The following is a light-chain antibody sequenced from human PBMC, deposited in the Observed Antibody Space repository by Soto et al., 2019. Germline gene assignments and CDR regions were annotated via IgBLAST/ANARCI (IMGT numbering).Light chain of an antibody. CDR2: GAS. CDR1: QSVSSSY. V-gene: IGKV3-20*01. CDR3: QQYGSSPLT. J-gene: IGKJ4*01. Sequence: DTVLTQSPGTLSLSPGERATLSCRASQSVSSSYLAWYQQKPGQAPRLLIYGASSRATGIPDGFSGSGSGTDFTLTISRLEPEDFAVYYCQQYGSSPLTFGGGTKVDIK.